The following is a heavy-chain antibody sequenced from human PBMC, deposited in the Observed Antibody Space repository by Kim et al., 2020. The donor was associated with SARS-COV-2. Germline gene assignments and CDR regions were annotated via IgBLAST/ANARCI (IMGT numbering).Heavy chain of an antibody. CDR3: ARIAAAGEGDAFDI. Sequence: NPSLKSRVTISVATSKNQFSLKLSSVTAADTAVYYCARIAAAGEGDAFDIWGQGTMVTVSS. V-gene: IGHV4-39*01. D-gene: IGHD6-13*01. J-gene: IGHJ3*02.